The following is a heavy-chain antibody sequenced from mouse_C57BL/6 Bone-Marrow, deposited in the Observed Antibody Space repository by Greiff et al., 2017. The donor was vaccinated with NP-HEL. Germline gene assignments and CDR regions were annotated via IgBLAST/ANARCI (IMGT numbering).Heavy chain of an antibody. D-gene: IGHD2-12*01. V-gene: IGHV7-1*01. CDR2: SRNKANDYTT. Sequence: EVNVVESGGGLVQSGRSLRLSCATSGFTFSDSYMEWVRQAPGKGLEWIAASRNKANDYTTEYSASVKGRFIVSRDTSQSILYRQMNALRAEDTAIYYCARDYNYDGAWFAYWGQGTLVTVSA. CDR3: ARDYNYDGAWFAY. CDR1: GFTFSDSY. J-gene: IGHJ3*01.